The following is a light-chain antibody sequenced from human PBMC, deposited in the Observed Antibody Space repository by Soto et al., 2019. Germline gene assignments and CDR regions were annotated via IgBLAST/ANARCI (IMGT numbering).Light chain of an antibody. CDR1: QSVSSY. J-gene: IGKJ2*01. Sequence: EIVLTQSPATLSLSPGERATLSCRASQSVSSYLAWYQQKPGQAPRLLIYDASNRATGIPARFSGSGSGTDFTLTNSSLEREDFAVYYCQQRSNWPPVYTFGQGTKLEIK. CDR2: DAS. V-gene: IGKV3-11*01. CDR3: QQRSNWPPVYT.